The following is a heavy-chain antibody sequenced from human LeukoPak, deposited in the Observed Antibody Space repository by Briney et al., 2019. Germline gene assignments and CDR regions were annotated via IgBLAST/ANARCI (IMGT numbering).Heavy chain of an antibody. V-gene: IGHV1-69*05. CDR3: ARDAGHPLVQGIAFDY. Sequence: GPSVKVSCKASGGTFISHAISWVRQAPGQGLEWMGRIIPIFGTANYAQKFQGRVTITTDETTSTAYMELSSLRSEDTAVYYCARDAGHPLVQGIAFDYWGQGTLVTVSS. J-gene: IGHJ4*02. D-gene: IGHD3-10*01. CDR1: GGTFISHA. CDR2: IIPIFGTA.